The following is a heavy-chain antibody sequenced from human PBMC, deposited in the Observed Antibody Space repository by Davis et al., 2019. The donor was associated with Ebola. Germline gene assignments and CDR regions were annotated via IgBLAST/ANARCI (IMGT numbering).Heavy chain of an antibody. Sequence: GESLKISCAASGFTFSSYAMHWVRQAPGKGLVWVSRINSDGSSTSYADSVKGRFTISRDNAKNTLYLQMNSLRAEDTAVYYCALAVAGTGYFDYWGQGTLVTVSS. J-gene: IGHJ4*02. D-gene: IGHD6-19*01. CDR3: ALAVAGTGYFDY. CDR2: INSDGSST. V-gene: IGHV3-74*01. CDR1: GFTFSSYA.